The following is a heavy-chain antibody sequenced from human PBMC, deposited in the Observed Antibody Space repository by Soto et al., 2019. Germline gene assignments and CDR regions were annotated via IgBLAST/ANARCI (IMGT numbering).Heavy chain of an antibody. CDR1: GYTFTGYY. Sequence: QVQLVQPGAEVKKPGASVKVSCKASGYTFTGYYMHWVRQAPGQGLEWMGWINPNSGGTNYAQKFQGWVTMTRDTSISTAYMELSRLRSDDTAVYYCAMATGYSYYYGMDVWGQGTTVTVSS. CDR2: INPNSGGT. V-gene: IGHV1-2*04. J-gene: IGHJ6*02. CDR3: AMATGYSYYYGMDV.